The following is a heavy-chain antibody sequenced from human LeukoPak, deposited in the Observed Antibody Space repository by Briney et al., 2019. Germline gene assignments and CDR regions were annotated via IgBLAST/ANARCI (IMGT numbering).Heavy chain of an antibody. D-gene: IGHD1-26*01. Sequence: PGGSLRLSCAASGFTFSTYWMYWVRPAPEQGLVWVARITADGSKNYADSVKDRFTISRDNAKNTLYLQMNSLRAEDTAVYYCARRSSGSPPYYFDYWGQGTLVTVSS. V-gene: IGHV3-74*01. CDR3: ARRSSGSPPYYFDY. CDR2: ITADGSKN. J-gene: IGHJ4*02. CDR1: GFTFSTYW.